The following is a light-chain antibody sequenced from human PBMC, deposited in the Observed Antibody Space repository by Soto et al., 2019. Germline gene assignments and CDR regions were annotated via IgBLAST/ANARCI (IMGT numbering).Light chain of an antibody. Sequence: EIGMPQSPAPLSVSPGERATLSCRSSQSIGRKLAWYQQKPGQAPRLRLHDAPNRAVGVPARFRGSGSGTEFTLSIRSLQSEDGAVCHCQQYDIWPPWTCGRGTKVEI. CDR1: QSIGRK. CDR2: DAP. CDR3: QQYDIWPPWT. J-gene: IGKJ1*01. V-gene: IGKV3-15*01.